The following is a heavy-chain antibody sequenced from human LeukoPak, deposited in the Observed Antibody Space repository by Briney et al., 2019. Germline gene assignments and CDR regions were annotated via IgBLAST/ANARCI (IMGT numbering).Heavy chain of an antibody. V-gene: IGHV4-59*01. CDR2: IYYSGST. D-gene: IGHD4-17*01. J-gene: IGHJ6*02. CDR1: GGSISSYY. Sequence: SETLSLTCTVSGGSISSYYWSWIRQPPGKGLEWIGYIYYSGSTNYNPSLKSRVTISVDTSKNQFSLKLSSVTAADTAVYYCARDNLSPVTGYYYSMDVWGQGTTVTVSS. CDR3: ARDNLSPVTGYYYSMDV.